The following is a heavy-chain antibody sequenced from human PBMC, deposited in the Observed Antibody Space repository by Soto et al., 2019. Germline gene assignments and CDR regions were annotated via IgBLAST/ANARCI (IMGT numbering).Heavy chain of an antibody. D-gene: IGHD3-10*01. CDR2: IWSDGSNK. Sequence: QVQLVESGGGVVQPGRSLRLSCAASGFTFSSYGMHWGRQAPGKGLEWVAVIWSDGSNKYYGDSVKGRFTISRDNSKNTLYLQMNSLRAEYTAVYYCAIGWCGKFPPWYEYFMDVWGQGTTVTVSS. CDR3: AIGWCGKFPPWYEYFMDV. J-gene: IGHJ6*02. V-gene: IGHV3-33*01. CDR1: GFTFSSYG.